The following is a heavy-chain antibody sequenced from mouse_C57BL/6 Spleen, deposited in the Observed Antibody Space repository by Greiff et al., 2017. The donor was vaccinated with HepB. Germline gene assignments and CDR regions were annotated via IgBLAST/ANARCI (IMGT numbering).Heavy chain of an antibody. CDR3: ARSRDYDGAWFAC. D-gene: IGHD2-4*01. J-gene: IGHJ3*01. Sequence: QVQLQQSGAELVKPGASVKISCKASGYAFSSYWMNWVKQRPGKGLEWIGQIYPGDGDTNYNGKFKGKATLTADKSSSTAYMLLSSLTTEDSAVYFCARSRDYDGAWFACCGQGTLVTVSA. CDR2: IYPGDGDT. V-gene: IGHV1-80*01. CDR1: GYAFSSYW.